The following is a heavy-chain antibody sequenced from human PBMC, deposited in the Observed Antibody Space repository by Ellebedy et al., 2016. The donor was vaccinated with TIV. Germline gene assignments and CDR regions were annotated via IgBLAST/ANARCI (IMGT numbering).Heavy chain of an antibody. CDR2: INPNSGGR. D-gene: IGHD4-11*01. CDR1: GYTFTAYH. Sequence: ASVKVSCKASGYTFTAYHIHWVRQAPGQGLEWMGWINPNSGGRKEEATIKGRVTMTRETSISTAYMELSRLRSDDTAVYYCARDPSGLQRFDPWGQGTLVTVSS. V-gene: IGHV1-2*02. J-gene: IGHJ5*02. CDR3: ARDPSGLQRFDP.